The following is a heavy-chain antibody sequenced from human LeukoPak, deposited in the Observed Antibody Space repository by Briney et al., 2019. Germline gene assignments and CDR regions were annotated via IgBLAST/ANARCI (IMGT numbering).Heavy chain of an antibody. CDR1: GGSFSGYY. J-gene: IGHJ4*02. D-gene: IGHD5-24*01. CDR2: INHSGST. Sequence: SETLSLTCAVYGGSFSGYYWSWIRQPPGKGLEWIGEINHSGSTNYNPSLKSRVTISVDTSKNQFSLKLSSVTAADTAVYYCARGLGRDGYKDYWGQGTLVTVSS. CDR3: ARGLGRDGYKDY. V-gene: IGHV4-34*01.